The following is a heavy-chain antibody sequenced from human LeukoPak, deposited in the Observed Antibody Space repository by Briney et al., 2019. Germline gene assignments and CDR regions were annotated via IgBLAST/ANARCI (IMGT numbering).Heavy chain of an antibody. J-gene: IGHJ4*02. Sequence: GGSLRLSCAASGFTFSDSAMSWVRQAPGKGLEWVSSISGSSGSKFHADSVKGRFTISRDNSKGTLYLQMNSLRAEDMALYYCAKGSKFSGTYYFDYWGQGTLVTVSS. D-gene: IGHD1-26*01. CDR1: GFTFSDSA. CDR3: AKGSKFSGTYYFDY. V-gene: IGHV3-23*01. CDR2: ISGSSGSK.